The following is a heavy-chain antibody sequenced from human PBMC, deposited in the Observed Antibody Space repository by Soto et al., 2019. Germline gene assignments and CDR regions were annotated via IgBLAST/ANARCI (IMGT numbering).Heavy chain of an antibody. CDR1: GGSISSGGYY. Sequence: PSETLSLTCTVSGGSISSGGYYWSWIRQHPGKGLEWIGYIYYSGSTYYNPSLKSRVTISVDTSKNQFSLKLSSVTAADTAVYYCARDKGVGDYCYYYGMDVWGQGTTVTVSS. CDR3: ARDKGVGDYCYYYGMDV. J-gene: IGHJ6*02. V-gene: IGHV4-31*03. D-gene: IGHD2-15*01. CDR2: IYYSGST.